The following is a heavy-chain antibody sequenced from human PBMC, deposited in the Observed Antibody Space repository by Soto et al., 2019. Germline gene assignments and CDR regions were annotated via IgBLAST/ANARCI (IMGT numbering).Heavy chain of an antibody. J-gene: IGHJ6*02. Sequence: QVQLVQSGAEVKKPGSSVKVSCKASGGTFSSYTISWVRQAPGQGLEWMGRIIPILGIANYAQKFQGRVTITADKSTSTADMELSSLRSEDTAVYYCARDGCSSTSCYAEYYYYGMDVWGQGTTVTVSS. CDR3: ARDGCSSTSCYAEYYYYGMDV. CDR2: IIPILGIA. V-gene: IGHV1-69*08. CDR1: GGTFSSYT. D-gene: IGHD2-2*01.